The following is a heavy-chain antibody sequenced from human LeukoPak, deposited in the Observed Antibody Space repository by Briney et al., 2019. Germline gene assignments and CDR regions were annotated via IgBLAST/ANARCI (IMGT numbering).Heavy chain of an antibody. J-gene: IGHJ4*02. CDR1: GVTLSNYG. D-gene: IGHD3-22*01. CDR2: ISGSCGST. V-gene: IGHV3-23*01. CDR3: AKRGVVIRVILVGFHKEANYFDS. Sequence: GGSLRLSCAVSGVTLSNYGMSWVRQAPGKGLEWVAGISGSCGSTNYADSVKGRFTISRDSPKNTLYLQMNSLRAEDTAVYFCAKRGVVIRVILVGFHKEANYFDSWGQGALVTVSS.